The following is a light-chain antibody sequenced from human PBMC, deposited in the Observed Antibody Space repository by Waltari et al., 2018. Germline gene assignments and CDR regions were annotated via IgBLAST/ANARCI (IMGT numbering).Light chain of an antibody. CDR1: QGVSIN. Sequence: EVVMTQPPATQSVSQGEGATLSCRASQGVSINLSWYQQKPGQAPRLLMYYASIRAAGIPARFSGSGSGTEFTLTISSLQSEDIAVYYCQQHNDWPRTFGQGTKVEI. J-gene: IGKJ1*01. CDR2: YAS. CDR3: QQHNDWPRT. V-gene: IGKV3-15*01.